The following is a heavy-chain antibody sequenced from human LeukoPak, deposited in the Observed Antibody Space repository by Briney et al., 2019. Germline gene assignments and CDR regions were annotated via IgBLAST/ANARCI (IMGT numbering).Heavy chain of an antibody. CDR3: AKVGWQWELLGYFDY. J-gene: IGHJ4*02. V-gene: IGHV3-9*01. CDR1: GFTFDDYA. D-gene: IGHD1-26*01. CDR2: ISWNSGSI. Sequence: GGSLRLSCAASGFTFDDYAMHWVRQAPGKCLEWVSGISWNSGSIGYADSVKGRFTISRDNAKNSLYLQMNSLRAEDTALYYCAKVGWQWELLGYFDYWGQGTLVTVSS.